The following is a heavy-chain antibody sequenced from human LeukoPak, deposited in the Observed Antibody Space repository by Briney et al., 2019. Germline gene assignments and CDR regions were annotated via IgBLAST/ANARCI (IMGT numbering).Heavy chain of an antibody. V-gene: IGHV3-23*01. J-gene: IGHJ4*02. D-gene: IGHD3-10*01. Sequence: GGTLRLSCAASGFTFSSYGMSWVRQAPGKGLEWVSAISGSGGSTYYADSVKGWFTISRDNSKNTLYLQMNSLRAEDTAVYYCAKAAGDYYGSGSYYWSSGMFDYWGQGTLVTVSS. CDR3: AKAAGDYYGSGSYYWSSGMFDY. CDR2: ISGSGGST. CDR1: GFTFSSYG.